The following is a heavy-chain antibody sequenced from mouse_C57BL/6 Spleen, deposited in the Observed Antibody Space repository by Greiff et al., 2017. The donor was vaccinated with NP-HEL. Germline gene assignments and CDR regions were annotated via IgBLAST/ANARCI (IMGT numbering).Heavy chain of an antibody. D-gene: IGHD4-1*01. J-gene: IGHJ4*01. V-gene: IGHV1-54*01. Sequence: VQLQESGAELVRPGTSVKVSCKASGYAFTNYLIEWVKQRPGQGLEWIGVINPGSGGTNYNEKFKGKATLTADKSSSTAYMQLSSLTSEDSAVYFCARSKLGYAMDYWGQGTSVTVSS. CDR2: INPGSGGT. CDR3: ARSKLGYAMDY. CDR1: GYAFTNYL.